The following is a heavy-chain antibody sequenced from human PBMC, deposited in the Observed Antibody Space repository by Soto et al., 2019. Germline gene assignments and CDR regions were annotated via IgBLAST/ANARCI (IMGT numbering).Heavy chain of an antibody. Sequence: ASVKVSCKASGYTFTGYYMHWVRQAPGQGLEWMGWINPNSGGTNYAQKFQGRVTMTRDTSISTAYMELSRLRSDDTAVYYCARDVRTPGKLWFYYYYGMDVWGQGTTVTVSS. D-gene: IGHD5-18*01. V-gene: IGHV1-2*02. CDR1: GYTFTGYY. CDR3: ARDVRTPGKLWFYYYYGMDV. CDR2: INPNSGGT. J-gene: IGHJ6*02.